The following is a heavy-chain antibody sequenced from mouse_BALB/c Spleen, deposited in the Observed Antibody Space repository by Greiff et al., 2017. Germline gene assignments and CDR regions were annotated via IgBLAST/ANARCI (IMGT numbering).Heavy chain of an antibody. D-gene: IGHD1-2*01. J-gene: IGHJ4*01. V-gene: IGHV3-2*02. CDR3: ARAAALYYAMDY. CDR2: ISYSGST. CDR1: GYSITSDYA. Sequence: EVKLMESGPGLVKPSQSLSLTCTVTGYSITSDYAWNWIRQFPGNKLEWMGYISYSGSTSYNPSLKSRISITRDTSKNQFFLQLNSVTTEDTATYYCARAAALYYAMDYWGQGTSVTVSS.